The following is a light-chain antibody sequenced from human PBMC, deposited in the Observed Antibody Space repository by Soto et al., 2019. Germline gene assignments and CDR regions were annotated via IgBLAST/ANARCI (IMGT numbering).Light chain of an antibody. J-gene: IGKJ1*01. CDR3: QHYNTYPWT. Sequence: DIQMTQSPSTVSAYLVYRFTITCLASQSISSWLAGYQQKQGKAPNLLIYKASHLENGVPSRFSGSGSGTEFTLTISSLQPGDFATYYCQHYNTYPWTFGQGTKVDI. CDR1: QSISSW. V-gene: IGKV1-5*03. CDR2: KAS.